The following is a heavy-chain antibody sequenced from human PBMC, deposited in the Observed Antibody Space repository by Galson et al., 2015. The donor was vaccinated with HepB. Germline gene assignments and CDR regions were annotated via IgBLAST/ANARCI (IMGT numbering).Heavy chain of an antibody. D-gene: IGHD3-16*01. J-gene: IGHJ5*02. CDR3: ARVGVLNWFDP. Sequence: SVKVSCKASGGTFSSYAISWVRQAPGQGLEWMGGIIPNSGGTNYAQKFQGWVTMTRDTSISTAYMELSRLRSDDTAVYYCARVGVLNWFDPWGQGTLVTVSS. CDR2: IIPNSGGT. CDR1: GGTFSSYA. V-gene: IGHV1-2*04.